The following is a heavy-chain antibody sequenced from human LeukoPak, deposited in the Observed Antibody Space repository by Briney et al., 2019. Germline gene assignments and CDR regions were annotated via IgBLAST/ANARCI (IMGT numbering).Heavy chain of an antibody. CDR2: INPSGGST. CDR3: ARTIVDGGTRY. V-gene: IGHV1-46*01. Sequence: ASVKVSCKASGYTFASYYIHWVRQAPGQGLEWMGKINPSGGSTSYAQEFQGRVTMTRDTSTSTVHMELSSLRSEDTAVYYCARTIVDGGTRYWGQGTLVSVSS. D-gene: IGHD2-15*01. CDR1: GYTFASYY. J-gene: IGHJ4*02.